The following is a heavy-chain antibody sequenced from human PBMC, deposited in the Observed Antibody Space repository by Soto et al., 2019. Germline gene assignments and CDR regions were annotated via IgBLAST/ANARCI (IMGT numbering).Heavy chain of an antibody. V-gene: IGHV3-21*01. D-gene: IGHD3-16*02. Sequence: EVQLVESGGGLVKPGGSLRLSCAASGFTCSSYSMNWVRQAPGKGLEWVSSISSSSNYIYYADSVKGRFTISRDNAKNSLYLPMNSLRAEDTAVYYCARLSSYFYGMDGWGQGTTVTVSS. J-gene: IGHJ6*02. CDR1: GFTCSSYS. CDR2: ISSSSNYI. CDR3: ARLSSYFYGMDG.